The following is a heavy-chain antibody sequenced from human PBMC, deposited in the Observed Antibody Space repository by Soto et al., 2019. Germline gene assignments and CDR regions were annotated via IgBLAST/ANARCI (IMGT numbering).Heavy chain of an antibody. J-gene: IGHJ6*02. CDR2: IKSKTDGGTT. D-gene: IGHD2-15*01. CDR3: TTDRCSGGSCFPHYYYGMDV. V-gene: IGHV3-15*01. CDR1: GFTFSNAW. Sequence: EVQLVESGGGLVKPGGSLRLSCAASGFTFSNAWMSWVRQAPGKGLEWVGRIKSKTDGGTTDYAAPVKGRFTISRDDSKNTLYLQMNSLKTEDTAVYYCTTDRCSGGSCFPHYYYGMDVWGQGTTVTVSS.